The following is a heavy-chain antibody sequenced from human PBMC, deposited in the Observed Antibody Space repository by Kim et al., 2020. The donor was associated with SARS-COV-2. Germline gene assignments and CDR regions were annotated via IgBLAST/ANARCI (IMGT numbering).Heavy chain of an antibody. J-gene: IGHJ4*02. D-gene: IGHD3-22*01. CDR1: GFTFSSYG. Sequence: GGSLRLSCAASGFTFSSYGMHWVRQAPGKGLEWVAVIWYDGSNKYYADSVKGRFTISRDNSKNTLYLQMNSLRAEDTAVYYCARDQYYYDSSGQPFDYWGRGTLVTVSS. CDR3: ARDQYYYDSSGQPFDY. V-gene: IGHV3-33*01. CDR2: IWYDGSNK.